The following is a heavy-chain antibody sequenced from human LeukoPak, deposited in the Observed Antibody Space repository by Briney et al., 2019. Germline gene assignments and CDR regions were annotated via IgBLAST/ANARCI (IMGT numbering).Heavy chain of an antibody. CDR2: IYYSGST. Sequence: SETLSLTCSVSGGPIRSYYWSWIRQTPGKGLEWIGYIYYSGSTNYNPSLKSRVTISVDTSKNQFPLKLSSVTAADTAVYFCARHGASGSYLYYFDYWGQGTLVTVSS. CDR3: ARHGASGSYLYYFDY. J-gene: IGHJ4*02. D-gene: IGHD1-26*01. CDR1: GGPIRSYY. V-gene: IGHV4-59*08.